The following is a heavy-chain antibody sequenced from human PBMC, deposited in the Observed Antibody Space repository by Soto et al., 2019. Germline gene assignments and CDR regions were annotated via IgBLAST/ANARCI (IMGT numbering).Heavy chain of an antibody. J-gene: IGHJ4*02. CDR2: ISGGGGSTI. CDR1: GFTFSDYY. CDR3: ARVRGYYDSSGFDS. V-gene: IGHV3-11*01. Sequence: QVQLVESGGCLVKPGGSLRLSCAASGFTFSDYYMSWIRQAPGKGLERLSYISGGGGSTIIYADSVKGRFTISRDNAKNSLYLQMNSLTAEDTAVYYCARVRGYYDSSGFDSWGQGTLVTVSS. D-gene: IGHD3-22*01.